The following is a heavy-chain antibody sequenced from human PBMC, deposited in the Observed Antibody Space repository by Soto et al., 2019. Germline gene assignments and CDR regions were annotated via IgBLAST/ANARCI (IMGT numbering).Heavy chain of an antibody. Sequence: QVQLVESGGGLVKPGGSLRLSCAASGFTFSDHFMSWIRQAPGQGLEWVSYVSRSGSSIYYADSVKGRFTISRDNAKNSLYLQMNILRAEDTAVYYCARVPKGVVVAANDYWGQGSLVTVSS. CDR3: ARVPKGVVVAANDY. D-gene: IGHD2-15*01. V-gene: IGHV3-11*01. CDR2: VSRSGSSI. CDR1: GFTFSDHF. J-gene: IGHJ4*02.